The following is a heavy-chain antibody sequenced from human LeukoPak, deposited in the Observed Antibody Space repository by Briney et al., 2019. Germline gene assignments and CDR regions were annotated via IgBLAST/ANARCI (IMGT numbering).Heavy chain of an antibody. CDR1: GGSISSSSYY. V-gene: IGHV4-39*07. D-gene: IGHD1-1*01. CDR2: INHSGST. Sequence: SETLSLTCTVSGGSISSSSYYWSWIRQPPGKGLEWIGEINHSGSTNYNPSLKSRVTISVDTSKNQFSLKLSSVTAADTAVYYCARDPTGTVDYWGQGTLVTVSS. CDR3: ARDPTGTVDY. J-gene: IGHJ4*02.